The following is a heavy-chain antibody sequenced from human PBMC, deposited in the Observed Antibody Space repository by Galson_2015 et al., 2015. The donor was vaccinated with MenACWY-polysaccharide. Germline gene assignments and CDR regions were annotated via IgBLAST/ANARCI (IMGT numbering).Heavy chain of an antibody. V-gene: IGHV3-48*03. CDR2: ISSSGSST. D-gene: IGHD5-18*01. CDR3: ARDPYNYGYLGDY. Sequence: SLRLSCAASGFTFSNFEMNWVRQAPGKGLEWVSYISSSGSSTYYPDSVKGRFTISRDSAKNSLYLQMNSLRAEDTAVYYCARDPYNYGYLGDYWGQGTLVTVSS. J-gene: IGHJ4*02. CDR1: GFTFSNFE.